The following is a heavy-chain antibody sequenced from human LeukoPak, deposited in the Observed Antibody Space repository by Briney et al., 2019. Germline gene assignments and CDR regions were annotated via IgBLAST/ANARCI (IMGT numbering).Heavy chain of an antibody. CDR2: VNQGATQK. D-gene: IGHD1-26*01. CDR3: AKKVGTTLGAFDI. CDR1: GFDFSSQW. Sequence: GGPLRLSCAASGFDFSSQWMSWVRQAPGKGLEWVAIVNQGATQKYYVDSVKGRFTISRDNAENSLYLQMNSLRADDTAVYYCAKKVGTTLGAFDIWGQGTMVTVSS. J-gene: IGHJ3*02. V-gene: IGHV3-7*01.